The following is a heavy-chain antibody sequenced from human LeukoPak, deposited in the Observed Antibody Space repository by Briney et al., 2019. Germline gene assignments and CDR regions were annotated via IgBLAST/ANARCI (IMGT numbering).Heavy chain of an antibody. V-gene: IGHV3-23*01. CDR2: ISGSGSGGST. Sequence: GGSLRLSCAASGLTFSSSAMSWVRQAPGKGLEWVGSISGSGSGGSTSYAASVKGRFTISSDNPKTTLYLQMTSLTAEDTAVYYCAKSGYNRFDYWGQGTRVTVSS. J-gene: IGHJ4*02. CDR3: AKSGYNRFDY. D-gene: IGHD5-24*01. CDR1: GLTFSSSA.